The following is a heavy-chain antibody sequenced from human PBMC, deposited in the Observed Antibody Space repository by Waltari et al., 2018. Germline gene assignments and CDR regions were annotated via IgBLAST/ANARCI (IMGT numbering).Heavy chain of an antibody. V-gene: IGHV4-34*01. J-gene: IGHJ3*02. Sequence: QVQLQRWGAGLLKPSEPLPLPCAVYGGSFSGYYWGWIRQPPGKGLGWIGEINHSGSTNYNPSPKSRVTISVDTSKNQFSLKLSSVTAADTAVYYCARAWISLILGATSAFDIWGQGTMVTVS. CDR2: INHSGST. CDR3: ARAWISLILGATSAFDI. D-gene: IGHD1-26*01. CDR1: GGSFSGYY.